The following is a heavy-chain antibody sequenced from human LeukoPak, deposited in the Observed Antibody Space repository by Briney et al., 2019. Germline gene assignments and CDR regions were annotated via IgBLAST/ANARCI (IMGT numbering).Heavy chain of an antibody. CDR2: IYTSGST. CDR1: GGSISSYY. J-gene: IGHJ4*02. CDR3: ARDSSGYYYGRYFDY. Sequence: SETLSLTCTVSGGSISSYYWSWIRQPAGKGQEWIGRIYTSGSTNYNPSLKSRVTMSVDTSKNQFSLKLSSVTAADTAVYYCARDSSGYYYGRYFDYWGQGTLVTVSS. D-gene: IGHD3-22*01. V-gene: IGHV4-4*07.